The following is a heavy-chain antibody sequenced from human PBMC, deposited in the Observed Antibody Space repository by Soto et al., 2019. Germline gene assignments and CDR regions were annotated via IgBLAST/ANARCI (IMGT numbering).Heavy chain of an antibody. V-gene: IGHV5-10-1*01. Sequence: GESLKISCKASGYTFTSYWITWVRQMPGKGLEWMGRIDPSDSSTNYSPSFQGHVTISTDKSSSTAHLQWSSLKVSDTATYYCAATGYTYGYHFDHWGQGNQVTV. D-gene: IGHD5-18*01. J-gene: IGHJ4*02. CDR3: AATGYTYGYHFDH. CDR1: GYTFTSYW. CDR2: IDPSDSST.